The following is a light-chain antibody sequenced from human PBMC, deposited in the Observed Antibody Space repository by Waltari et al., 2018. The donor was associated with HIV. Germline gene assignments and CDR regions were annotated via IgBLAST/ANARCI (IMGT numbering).Light chain of an antibody. CDR2: GAS. CDR1: QSLSNNY. Sequence: EIVLTQSPGTLSLSPGERATLSCRASQSLSNNYLAWYQQRPGQAPGLLIFGASSRATGIPDRFSGSESGTDFTLTINRLEPEDFAVYYCQQYGSSPQTFGQGTKVDIK. CDR3: QQYGSSPQT. V-gene: IGKV3-20*01. J-gene: IGKJ1*01.